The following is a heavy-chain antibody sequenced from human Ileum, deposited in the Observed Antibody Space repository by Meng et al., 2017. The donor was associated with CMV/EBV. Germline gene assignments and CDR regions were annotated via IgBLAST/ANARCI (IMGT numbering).Heavy chain of an antibody. Sequence: GGSLRLSCAASGFTFNYYMSWIRQAPGKGLEWISYISRDSTAIFYADSVRGRFTISRDNAKNSLFLQMYSLRAEDTAVYYCAREWTGGSFDHWGQGTLVTVSS. CDR2: ISRDSTAI. J-gene: IGHJ4*02. D-gene: IGHD3/OR15-3a*01. CDR1: GFTFNYY. V-gene: IGHV3-11*04. CDR3: AREWTGGSFDH.